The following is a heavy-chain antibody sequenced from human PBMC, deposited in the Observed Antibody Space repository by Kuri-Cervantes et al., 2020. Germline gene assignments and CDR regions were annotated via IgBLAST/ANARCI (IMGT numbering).Heavy chain of an antibody. Sequence: GGSLRLSCAASGFTFSTFGMAWVRQAPGKGLEGVSDITASGGSASYADSVKGRFTISRDNAKNSLYLQMNSLRAEDTALYYCAKEAITGNGAFVYWGQGTLVTVSS. CDR1: GFTFSTFG. CDR3: AKEAITGNGAFVY. J-gene: IGHJ4*02. D-gene: IGHD1-20*01. V-gene: IGHV3-23*01. CDR2: ITASGGSA.